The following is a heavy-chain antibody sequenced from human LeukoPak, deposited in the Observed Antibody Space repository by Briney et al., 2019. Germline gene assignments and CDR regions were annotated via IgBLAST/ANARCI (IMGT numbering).Heavy chain of an antibody. J-gene: IGHJ6*03. V-gene: IGHV3-30*04. CDR1: GFTSSTFP. D-gene: IGHD6-6*01. Sequence: PGTSLRLSCEASGFTSSTFPMHWVRQTPDKRLEWVAVISDDGRDTYYADSVKGRFTISRDNSKNTLYLQMNSLSPEDTAVVYCARVGRVSIYPSYMDVWGKGTTITVSS. CDR3: ARVGRVSIYPSYMDV. CDR2: ISDDGRDT.